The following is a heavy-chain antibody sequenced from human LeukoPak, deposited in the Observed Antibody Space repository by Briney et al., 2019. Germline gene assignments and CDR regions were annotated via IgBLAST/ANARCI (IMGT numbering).Heavy chain of an antibody. V-gene: IGHV1-18*01. CDR3: ARAQDYYGSGSYSD. D-gene: IGHD3-10*01. CDR1: GYTFTNYA. CDR2: ISAYNGNT. J-gene: IGHJ4*02. Sequence: ASVKVSCKASGYTFTNYAISWVRQAPGQGLEWMGWISAYNGNTNYAQKLQGRVTMTTDTSTSTAYMELRSLRSDDTAVYYCARAQDYYGSGSYSDWGQGTLVTVSS.